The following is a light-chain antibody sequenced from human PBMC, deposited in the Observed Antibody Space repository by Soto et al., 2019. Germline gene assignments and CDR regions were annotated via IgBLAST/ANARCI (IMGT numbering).Light chain of an antibody. CDR2: GAS. V-gene: IGKV3-11*01. J-gene: IGKJ5*01. CDR3: QQRDSWPIT. CDR1: QSVSSY. Sequence: EIVMTQSPTTLSVSPGERATLSCRASQSVSSYLAWYQQKPGQAPRLLIFGASNRATGIPARFSGSGSGTDFTLTINSLEPDDFAVYYCQQRDSWPITFGQGTRLETK.